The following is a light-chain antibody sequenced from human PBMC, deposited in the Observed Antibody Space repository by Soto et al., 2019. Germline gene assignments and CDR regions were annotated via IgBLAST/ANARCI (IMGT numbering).Light chain of an antibody. V-gene: IGKV1-5*03. CDR1: QSITTW. CDR2: KAS. J-gene: IGKJ1*01. CDR3: QHYNSYSEA. Sequence: DIQKTQSPSTLSASVGDRVTITCRANQSITTWLAWYQQKPGKAPKLLIYKASTLKSGVPSRFSGSGSGTEFTLTISSLQPDDFATYYCQHYNSYSEAFGQGTKVDIK.